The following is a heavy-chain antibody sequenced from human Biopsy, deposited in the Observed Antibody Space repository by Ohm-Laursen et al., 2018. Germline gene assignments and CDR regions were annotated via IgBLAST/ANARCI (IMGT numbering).Heavy chain of an antibody. J-gene: IGHJ4*02. D-gene: IGHD3-3*01. CDR3: ARQVDFWSGYVDY. Sequence: SDTLSLTCTVSGGSISDSTYHWGWIRQSPGKGLEWIGNIYYSGNTDNSPSLKSRVTISVDTSNNHFSLKLRSVTAADTAVYYCARQVDFWSGYVDYWGQGTLVAVSS. CDR2: IYYSGNT. V-gene: IGHV4-39*01. CDR1: GGSISDSTYH.